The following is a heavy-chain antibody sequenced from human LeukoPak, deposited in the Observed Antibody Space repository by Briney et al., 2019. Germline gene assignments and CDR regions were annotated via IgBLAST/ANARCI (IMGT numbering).Heavy chain of an antibody. CDR1: GFTFTTFW. V-gene: IGHV3-74*01. Sequence: GGSLRLSCATSGFTFTTFWMHWVRQAPGKGLVWVSRINHDGSSTNYADSVKGRFTISRDNAKNTVYMQMNSLRAEDTAVYYCVREGMITFGGVIVFRGFDYWGEGTLVTVSS. CDR2: INHDGSST. CDR3: VREGMITFGGVIVFRGFDY. D-gene: IGHD3-16*02. J-gene: IGHJ4*02.